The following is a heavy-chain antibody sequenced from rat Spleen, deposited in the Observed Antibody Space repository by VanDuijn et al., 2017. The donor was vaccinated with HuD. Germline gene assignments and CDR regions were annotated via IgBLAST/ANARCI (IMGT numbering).Heavy chain of an antibody. CDR2: ISYDGSRT. Sequence: EVQLVESDGGLVQPGRSLKLSCAASGFTFSDYAMAWVRQAPKKGLEWVATISYDGSRTYYRDSVKGRFTVSRDNSKSTLYLQVDSLRSEDTATYYCARQDTSGYSNWFTYWGQGTLVTVSS. CDR1: GFTFSDYA. J-gene: IGHJ3*01. V-gene: IGHV5-17*01. CDR3: ARQDTSGYSNWFTY. D-gene: IGHD4-3*01.